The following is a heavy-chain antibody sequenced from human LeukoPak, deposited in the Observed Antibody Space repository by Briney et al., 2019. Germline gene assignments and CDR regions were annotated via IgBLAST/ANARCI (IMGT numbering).Heavy chain of an antibody. J-gene: IGHJ4*02. D-gene: IGHD3-10*01. CDR1: GYTFTSYG. CDR2: ISAYNGNT. V-gene: IGHV1-18*01. CDR3: AREHLLWFGEFGLNFDY. Sequence: GASVKVSCKASGYTFTSYGISWVRQAPGQGLEWMGWISAYNGNTNYAQELQGRVTMTTDTSTSTAYMELRSLRSDDTAVYYCAREHLLWFGEFGLNFDYWGQGTLVTVSS.